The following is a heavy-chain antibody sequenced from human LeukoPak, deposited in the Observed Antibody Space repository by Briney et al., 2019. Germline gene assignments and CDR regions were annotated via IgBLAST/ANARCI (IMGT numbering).Heavy chain of an antibody. J-gene: IGHJ4*02. CDR1: GGSIGIYY. CDR3: ARTIQL. Sequence: SETLSLTCTVSGGSIGIYYWGWIRQPPGKGLEWIGYIYYTGSTNYNPSLKSRVTMSVDTSKNQFSLNLSSVTAADTAVYYCARTIQLWGQGTLVTVSS. V-gene: IGHV4-59*12. D-gene: IGHD1-1*01. CDR2: IYYTGST.